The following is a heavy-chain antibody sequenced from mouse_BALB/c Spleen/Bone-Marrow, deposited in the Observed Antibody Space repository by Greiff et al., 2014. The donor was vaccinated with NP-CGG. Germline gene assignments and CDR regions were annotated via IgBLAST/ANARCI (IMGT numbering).Heavy chain of an antibody. CDR3: ARYGNGLMDY. Sequence: VQLQQSGAELVKPGASVKLSCTASGFNIKDTYMHWVKQRPEQGLEWIGRIYPANGDTKYDPKFQGKATITADTSSNTAYLQLSSLTPEDTAVYYCARYGNGLMDYWGQGTSVTVSS. V-gene: IGHV14-3*02. CDR1: GFNIKDTY. CDR2: IYPANGDT. J-gene: IGHJ4*01. D-gene: IGHD2-1*01.